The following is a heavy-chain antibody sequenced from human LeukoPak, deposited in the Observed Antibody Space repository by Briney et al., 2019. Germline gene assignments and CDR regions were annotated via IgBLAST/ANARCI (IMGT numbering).Heavy chain of an antibody. CDR2: IKPDGSVK. D-gene: IGHD4-17*01. V-gene: IGHV3-7*04. CDR1: GFTFSTYW. J-gene: IGHJ4*02. CDR3: VRGPGDNSY. Sequence: GGSLRLSCAASGFTFSTYWMNWVRQAPGKGLEWVANIKPDGSVKYYVDSVKGRFTISGDNAKNSLILQMNSLRAEDTAVYYCVRGPGDNSYWGQGALVTVSS.